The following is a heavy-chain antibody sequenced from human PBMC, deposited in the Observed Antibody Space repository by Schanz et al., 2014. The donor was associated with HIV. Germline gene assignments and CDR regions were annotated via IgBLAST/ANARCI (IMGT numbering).Heavy chain of an antibody. J-gene: IGHJ4*02. CDR3: AKPEYDSRGSSQSHFDY. D-gene: IGHD3-22*01. Sequence: QVQLVESGGGVVQPGRSLKLSCAASGFTFSNYGMHWVRQAPGKGLEWVAVISYDGRNKYFGHSVKGRFTISRDNSKNTLYLQMTTLRTEDTAVYYCAKPEYDSRGSSQSHFDYWGQGTLVTVSS. V-gene: IGHV3-30*18. CDR2: ISYDGRNK. CDR1: GFTFSNYG.